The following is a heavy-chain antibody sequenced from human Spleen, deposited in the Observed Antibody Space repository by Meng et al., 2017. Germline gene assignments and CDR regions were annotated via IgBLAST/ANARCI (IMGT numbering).Heavy chain of an antibody. CDR3: ARGSYGDHRSHWFDP. V-gene: IGHV4-31*01. CDR1: VDSIRSGGYS. Sequence: QGHLPWSGPGMWKPSQTRSLTCSVSVDSIRSGGYSWSWIRQHPEKGLEWIGYIFYSGSTDSNPSLKSLVTISQVTSKNQFSLKMSSVTAAYTAVYYCARGSYGDHRSHWFDPWGQGTLVTVSS. D-gene: IGHD4-17*01. J-gene: IGHJ5*02. CDR2: IFYSGST.